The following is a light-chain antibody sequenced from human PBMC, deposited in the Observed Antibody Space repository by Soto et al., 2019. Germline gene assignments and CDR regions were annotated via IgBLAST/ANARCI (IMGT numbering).Light chain of an antibody. CDR1: QSVDNN. CDR3: QQYNDRPPIT. CDR2: GSF. V-gene: IGKV3-15*01. J-gene: IGKJ5*01. Sequence: EVVMSQSPFTLSASPGESATLSCRASQSVDNNVAWYQQKPGQAPRLLIVGSFARATGIPARFSGSGSGSEFTLTISGLQSEDFAVYYCQQYNDRPPITFGQGTLLEVK.